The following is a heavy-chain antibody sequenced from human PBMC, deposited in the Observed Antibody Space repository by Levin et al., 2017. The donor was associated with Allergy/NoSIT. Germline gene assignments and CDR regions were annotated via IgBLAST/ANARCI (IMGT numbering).Heavy chain of an antibody. J-gene: IGHJ4*02. Sequence: GGSLRLSCAASGFTFSSYGMHWVRQAPGKGLEWVAVIWYDGSNKYYADSVKGRFTISRDNSKNTLYLQMNSLRAEDTAVYYCARDLVLRFMVRGVLDYWGQGTLVTVSS. CDR3: ARDLVLRFMVRGVLDY. D-gene: IGHD3-10*01. CDR2: IWYDGSNK. CDR1: GFTFSSYG. V-gene: IGHV3-33*01.